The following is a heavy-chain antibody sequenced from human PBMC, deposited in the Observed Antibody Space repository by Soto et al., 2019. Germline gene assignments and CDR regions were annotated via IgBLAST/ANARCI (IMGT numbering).Heavy chain of an antibody. CDR1: GFNLSHPW. CDR3: TTGIYYDILTGYHNVAY. J-gene: IGHJ4*02. V-gene: IGHV3-15*01. D-gene: IGHD3-9*01. CDR2: IKSKTDGGTA. Sequence: GGSLRLSCVASGFNLSHPWMTWVRQAAGKGLEWVGRIKSKTDGGTADYAAPVKGRATISRDDSKNTVYLQRNSLRTEDTAVYYCTTGIYYDILTGYHNVAYWGQGALVTVSS.